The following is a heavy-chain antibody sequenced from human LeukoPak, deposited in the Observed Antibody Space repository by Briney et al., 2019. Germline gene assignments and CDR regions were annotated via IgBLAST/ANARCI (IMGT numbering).Heavy chain of an antibody. V-gene: IGHV3-23*01. CDR2: ITKSGDQT. J-gene: IGHJ3*02. Sequence: GGSLRLSCVPSGITFSNSALSWVRQAPGKGLEWVSTITKSGDQTYYADSVRGLFTISRDNSKNTLYLQMNGLRAEDTAVYHCVKSVGKDGYRDVFDIWGQGTVVTVSS. D-gene: IGHD5-24*01. CDR3: VKSVGKDGYRDVFDI. CDR1: GITFSNSA.